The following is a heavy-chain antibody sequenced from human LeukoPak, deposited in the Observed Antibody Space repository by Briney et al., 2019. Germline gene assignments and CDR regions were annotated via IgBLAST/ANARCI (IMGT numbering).Heavy chain of an antibody. CDR3: ARDRSSGWYYFDY. J-gene: IGHJ4*02. V-gene: IGHV3-66*01. Sequence: GGSLRLSCAASGFTVSSNYMSWVRQAPGKGLEWVSVIYSGGSTYYADSVKGRFTISRDNSKNTLYLQMNSLRAEDTAVYFCARDRSSGWYYFDYWGQGTLVTVSS. CDR2: IYSGGST. CDR1: GFTVSSNY. D-gene: IGHD6-19*01.